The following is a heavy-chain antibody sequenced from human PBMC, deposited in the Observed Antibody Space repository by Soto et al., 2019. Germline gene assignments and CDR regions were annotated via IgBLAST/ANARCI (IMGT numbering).Heavy chain of an antibody. CDR2: IYYSGST. J-gene: IGHJ5*02. Sequence: SETLSLTCTVSGGSISSSSYYWGWIRQPPGKGLEWIGSIYYSGSTYYNPSLKSRVTISVDTSKNQFSLKLSSVTAADTALYYCARRPFIAVAGTGWFDPWGQGTLVTVSS. V-gene: IGHV4-39*01. CDR1: GGSISSSSYY. CDR3: ARRPFIAVAGTGWFDP. D-gene: IGHD6-19*01.